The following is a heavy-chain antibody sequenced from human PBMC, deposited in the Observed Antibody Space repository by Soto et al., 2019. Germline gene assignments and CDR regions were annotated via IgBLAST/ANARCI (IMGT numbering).Heavy chain of an antibody. CDR1: GFTFSNYA. CDR2: ISYDGSNK. CDR3: ARVYYFDY. V-gene: IGHV3-30-3*01. Sequence: QVQLVESGGGVVQPGGSLRLSCAAAGFTFSNYAMHWVRQAPGKGLEWVAVISYDGSNKYYADSVKGRFTISRDNSKNTLYLQMNSLRAEYTAVYYCARVYYFDYGGQGTLVTVSS. J-gene: IGHJ4*02.